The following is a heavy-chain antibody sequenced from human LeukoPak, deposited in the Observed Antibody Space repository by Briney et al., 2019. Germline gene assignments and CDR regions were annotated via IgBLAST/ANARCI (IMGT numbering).Heavy chain of an antibody. J-gene: IGHJ4*02. D-gene: IGHD3-10*01. CDR3: ARDWNGSGSPNDF. CDR1: GFTFSTYW. CDR2: IKTDGSER. Sequence: GGSLRLSCAVSGFTFSTYWMSWVRQAPGKGLEWVANIKTDGSERYYVDSVKGRFTISRDNAKNSLYLQMNSLRAEDTAVYYCARDWNGSGSPNDFWGQGTLVTVSS. V-gene: IGHV3-7*01.